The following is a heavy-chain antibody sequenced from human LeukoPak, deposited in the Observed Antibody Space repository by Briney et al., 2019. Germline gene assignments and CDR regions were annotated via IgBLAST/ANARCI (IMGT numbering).Heavy chain of an antibody. CDR2: IIPILGIA. J-gene: IGHJ4*02. Sequence: ASVKVSCKASGGTFSSYAISWVRQAPGQGLEWMGRIIPILGIANYAQKFQGRVTITADKSTSTAYMELSSLRSEDTAVYYCARDGTLVGASIDYWGQGTLVTVSS. D-gene: IGHD1-26*01. V-gene: IGHV1-69*04. CDR1: GGTFSSYA. CDR3: ARDGTLVGASIDY.